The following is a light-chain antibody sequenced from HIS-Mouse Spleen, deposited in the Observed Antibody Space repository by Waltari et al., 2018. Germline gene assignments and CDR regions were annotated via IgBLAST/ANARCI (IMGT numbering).Light chain of an antibody. V-gene: IGKV1-39*01. CDR1: QSISSY. J-gene: IGKJ2*01. Sequence: DIQMTQSPSSLSASVGDRVTITCGASQSISSYLNWYQQKPGKAPKRLIYAASSLQSGVPSRFSGSGSGTDFTLTISSLQPEDFATYYCQQSYSTPPYTFGQGTKLEIK. CDR2: AAS. CDR3: QQSYSTPPYT.